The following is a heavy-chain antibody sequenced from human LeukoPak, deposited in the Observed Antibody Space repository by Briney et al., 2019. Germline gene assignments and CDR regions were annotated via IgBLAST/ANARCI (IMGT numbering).Heavy chain of an antibody. CDR3: ARVVRGVIGYFDY. CDR1: GGSISSSSYY. V-gene: IGHV4-39*07. CDR2: IYYSGST. J-gene: IGHJ4*02. D-gene: IGHD3-10*01. Sequence: SETLSLTCTVSGGSISSSSYYWGWIRQPPGKGLEWIGSIYYSGSTYYNPSLKSRVTISVDTSKNQFSLKLSSVTAADTAVYYCARVVRGVIGYFDYWGQGTLVTVSS.